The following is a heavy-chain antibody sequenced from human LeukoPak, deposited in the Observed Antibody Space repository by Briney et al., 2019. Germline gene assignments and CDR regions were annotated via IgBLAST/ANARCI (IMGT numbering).Heavy chain of an antibody. CDR1: GFTFSSYA. Sequence: GGSLSLSCAASGFTFSSYAMSWVRQAPGKGLEWVSAISGSGGSTYYADSVKGRFTISRDNSKNTLYLQMNSLRAEDTAVYYCAKSRITIFGVVRAFDYWGQGTLVTVSS. V-gene: IGHV3-23*01. D-gene: IGHD3-3*01. CDR2: ISGSGGST. CDR3: AKSRITIFGVVRAFDY. J-gene: IGHJ4*02.